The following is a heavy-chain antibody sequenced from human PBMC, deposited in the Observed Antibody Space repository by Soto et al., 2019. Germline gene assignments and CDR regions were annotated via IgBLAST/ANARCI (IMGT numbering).Heavy chain of an antibody. CDR2: ISSSSSYI. V-gene: IGHV3-21*01. D-gene: IGHD2-2*01. CDR3: AREGYCSSTSCYSPGFDY. CDR1: GFTFSSYS. J-gene: IGHJ4*02. Sequence: GGSLRLSCAASGFTFSSYSMNWVRQAPGKGLEWVSSISSSSSYIYYADSVKGRFTISRDNAKNSLYLQMNSLRAEDTAVYYCAREGYCSSTSCYSPGFDYWGQGTLVTVSS.